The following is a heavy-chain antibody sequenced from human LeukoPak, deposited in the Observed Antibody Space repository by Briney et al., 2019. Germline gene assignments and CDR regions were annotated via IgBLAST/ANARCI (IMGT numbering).Heavy chain of an antibody. J-gene: IGHJ4*02. V-gene: IGHV3-66*01. CDR3: ARSSSPISRDFDY. D-gene: IGHD3-3*02. CDR1: GFTVSSNY. CDR2: IHSGGST. Sequence: PGGSLRLSCAVSGFTVSSNYKSWVRQAPGKGLEWVSVIHSGGSTYYADSVKGRFTFSRDNSKNTVDLQMNSLRAEDTAVYYCARSSSPISRDFDYWGQGTLVTVSS.